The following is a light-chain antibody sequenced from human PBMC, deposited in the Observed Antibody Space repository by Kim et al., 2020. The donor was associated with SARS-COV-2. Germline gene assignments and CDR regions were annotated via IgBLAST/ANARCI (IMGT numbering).Light chain of an antibody. CDR2: AAS. Sequence: DFELTQSPPSLSLSVGERATISCRASQGISNYLVWYQQKPGKVPKLLIYAASTLQSGVPSRFSGSGSGTDFTLTITSLQPEDVATYYCQKYNSAPLTFGEGTKLDIK. V-gene: IGKV1-27*01. CDR3: QKYNSAPLT. J-gene: IGKJ4*01. CDR1: QGISNY.